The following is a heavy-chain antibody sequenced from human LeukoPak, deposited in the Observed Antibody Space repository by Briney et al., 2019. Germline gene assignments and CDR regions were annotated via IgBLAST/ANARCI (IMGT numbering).Heavy chain of an antibody. Sequence: SETLSLTCTVSGYSISSGYYWGWIRQPPGKGLEWIGSIYHSGSTYYNPSLKSRVTISVDTSKNQFSLKLSSVTAADTAVYYCARVDSTSWLDYWGQGTLVTVSS. J-gene: IGHJ4*02. CDR2: IYHSGST. D-gene: IGHD2-2*01. CDR3: ARVDSTSWLDY. CDR1: GYSISSGYY. V-gene: IGHV4-38-2*02.